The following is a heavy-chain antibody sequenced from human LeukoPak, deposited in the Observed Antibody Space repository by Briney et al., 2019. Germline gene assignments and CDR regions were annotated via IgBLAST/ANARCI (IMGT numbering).Heavy chain of an antibody. CDR1: GGSISSSSYY. V-gene: IGHV4-39*01. CDR3: ARHEGYCSSTSCYQLYYGMDV. D-gene: IGHD2-2*01. J-gene: IGHJ6*02. Sequence: PSETLSLTCTVSGGSISSSSYYRGWIRQPPGKGLEWIGSIYYSGSTYYNPSLKSRVTISVDTSKNQFSLKLSSVTAADTAVYYCARHEGYCSSTSCYQLYYGMDVWGQGTTVTVSS. CDR2: IYYSGST.